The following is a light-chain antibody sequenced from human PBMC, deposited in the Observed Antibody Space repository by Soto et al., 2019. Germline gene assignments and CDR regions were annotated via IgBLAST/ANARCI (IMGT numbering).Light chain of an antibody. CDR2: DVS. Sequence: QSALTQPASVSGSPGQSITISCTGTSSDVGGYNYVSWYQQHPGKAPKLMIYDVSNRPSGVSNRFSASKPGNTAPLTISGLPAEDEADYYCSSYTSSSTLVVFGGWTKLTVL. J-gene: IGLJ2*01. CDR3: SSYTSSSTLVV. V-gene: IGLV2-14*01. CDR1: SSDVGGYNY.